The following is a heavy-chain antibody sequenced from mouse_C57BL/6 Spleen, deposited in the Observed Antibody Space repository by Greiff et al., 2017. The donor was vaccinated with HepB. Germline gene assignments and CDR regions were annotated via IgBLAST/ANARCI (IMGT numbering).Heavy chain of an antibody. CDR1: GYTFTSYW. Sequence: VQLQQPGAELVKPGASVKMSCKASGYTFTSYWITWVKQRPGQGLEWIGDIYPGSGSTNYNEKFKSKATLTVDTSSSTAYMQLSSLTSEDSAVYYCARTGGTTVHFDDWGQGTTLTVSS. J-gene: IGHJ2*01. V-gene: IGHV1-55*01. CDR2: IYPGSGST. CDR3: ARTGGTTVHFDD. D-gene: IGHD1-1*01.